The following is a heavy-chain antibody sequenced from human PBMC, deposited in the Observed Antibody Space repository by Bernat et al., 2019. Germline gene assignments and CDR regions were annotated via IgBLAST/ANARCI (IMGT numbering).Heavy chain of an antibody. Sequence: QLQLHESGPGLVKPSETLSLTCAVSGGSISSSNYYWGWIRQPPGKGLEWIGNIYYSGTTYYNPSLKSRVTISVDTSKNQFSLKLSSVTAADTAVYYCARLGSCSSGRGFHYWGQGTLVTVSS. CDR2: IYYSGTT. V-gene: IGHV4-39*01. CDR3: ARLGSCSSGRGFHY. J-gene: IGHJ4*02. D-gene: IGHD3-22*01. CDR1: GGSISSSNYY.